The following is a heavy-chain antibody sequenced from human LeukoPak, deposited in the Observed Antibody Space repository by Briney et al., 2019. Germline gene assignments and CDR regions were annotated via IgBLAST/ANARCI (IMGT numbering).Heavy chain of an antibody. CDR2: ISHSGST. CDR1: GGSFSGYY. D-gene: IGHD6-19*01. J-gene: IGHJ4*02. Sequence: SETLSLTCAVYGGSFSGYYWSWIRQTPGKGLEWIEEISHSGSTNYNPSLKSRVTISVDTSKNQLSLKLSSVTAADTAVYYCARGPWSSGWYGDYWGQGTLVTVSS. V-gene: IGHV4-34*01. CDR3: ARGPWSSGWYGDY.